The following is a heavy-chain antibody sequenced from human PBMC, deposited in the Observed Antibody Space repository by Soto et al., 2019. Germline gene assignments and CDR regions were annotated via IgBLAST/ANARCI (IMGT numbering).Heavy chain of an antibody. Sequence: QVQLVQSGAEVKKPGASVKVSCKASGYTLISYDINWVRQATGQGLEWMGWMNPNSGNTGYARKFQGRVTMTRNTSISTAYMDLSSLRSEDTAVYYCARGTNWADWYFDLWGRGTLVTVSS. CDR1: GYTLISYD. D-gene: IGHD7-27*01. V-gene: IGHV1-8*01. J-gene: IGHJ2*01. CDR3: ARGTNWADWYFDL. CDR2: MNPNSGNT.